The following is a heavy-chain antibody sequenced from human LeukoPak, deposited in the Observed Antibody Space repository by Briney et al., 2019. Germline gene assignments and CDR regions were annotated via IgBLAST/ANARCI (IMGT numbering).Heavy chain of an antibody. CDR2: INPCYCST. CDR1: VYTFTSHY. Sequence: ASVTVSLKSTVYTFTSHYMHWLRQPPAQGLEWMGIINPCYCSTSNAHKFQDRLTITSDISTNTHYMELSSLRSGDTAVYYCSRLNREPYYYFYYMDVWGRGTTVTVSS. J-gene: IGHJ6*03. V-gene: IGHV1-46*01. CDR3: SRLNREPYYYFYYMDV.